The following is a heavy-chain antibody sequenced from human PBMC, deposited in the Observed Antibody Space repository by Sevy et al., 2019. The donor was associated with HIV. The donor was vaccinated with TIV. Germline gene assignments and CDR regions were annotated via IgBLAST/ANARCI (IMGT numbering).Heavy chain of an antibody. CDR2: TSSGGGT. CDR3: ARVGSSGWFYYYAMDV. CDR1: GFTVSGTH. D-gene: IGHD6-19*01. V-gene: IGHV3-53*01. J-gene: IGHJ6*02. Sequence: GGSLRLSCAAYGFTVSGTHMSWVRQAPGKGLEWVSLTSSGGGTNYANSVEGRIAISRDNSKNTLYLQMNGLRADETAVYYCARVGSSGWFYYYAMDVWGQGTTVTVSS.